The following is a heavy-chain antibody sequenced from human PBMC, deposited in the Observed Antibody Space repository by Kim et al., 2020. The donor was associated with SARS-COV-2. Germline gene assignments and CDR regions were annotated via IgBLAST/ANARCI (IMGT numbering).Heavy chain of an antibody. CDR3: ARSPLSRTGDSSGWYGYYYYGMDV. CDR1: GFTFSSYW. V-gene: IGHV3-7*01. Sequence: GGSLRLSCAASGFTFSSYWMSWVRQAPGKGLEWVANIKQDGSEKYYVDSVKGRFTISRDNAKNSLYLQMNSLRAEDTAVYYCARSPLSRTGDSSGWYGYYYYGMDVWGQGTTVTVSS. J-gene: IGHJ6*02. CDR2: IKQDGSEK. D-gene: IGHD6-19*01.